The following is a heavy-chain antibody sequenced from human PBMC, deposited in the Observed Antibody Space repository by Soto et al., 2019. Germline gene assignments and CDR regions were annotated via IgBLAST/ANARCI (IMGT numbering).Heavy chain of an antibody. CDR1: GFTFSSYG. J-gene: IGHJ4*02. CDR3: ARYYYDSSGYYPL. Sequence: QVQLVESGGGVVQPGRSLRLSCAASGFTFSSYGMHWVRQAPGKGLEWVAVIWSDGSNKYYADYVKGRFTISRDNSKNTLYLQMNSLRAEDTAVCYCARYYYDSSGYYPLWGQGTLVTVSS. CDR2: IWSDGSNK. D-gene: IGHD3-22*01. V-gene: IGHV3-33*01.